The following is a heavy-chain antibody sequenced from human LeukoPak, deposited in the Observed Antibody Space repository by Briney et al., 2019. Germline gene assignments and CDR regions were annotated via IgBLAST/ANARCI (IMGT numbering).Heavy chain of an antibody. J-gene: IGHJ4*02. Sequence: GGSLRLSCAASGFTFSSYSMNWVRQAPGKGLEWVSSISSSSSYIYYADSVKGRFTISRDNAKNSLYLQMNSLRAEDTAAYYCAKARLVTTHFDYWGQGTLVTVSS. CDR1: GFTFSSYS. CDR2: ISSSSSYI. D-gene: IGHD4-17*01. CDR3: AKARLVTTHFDY. V-gene: IGHV3-21*04.